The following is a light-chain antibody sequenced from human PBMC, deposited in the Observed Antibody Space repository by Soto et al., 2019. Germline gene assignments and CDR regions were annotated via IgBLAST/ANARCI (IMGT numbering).Light chain of an antibody. V-gene: IGKV1-33*01. Sequence: QSPSSLSASVGYMVTIACEPSQDITNYFNSYQQKKPKDPTLLLYDASSLETGVPSRFSGSGSGTDFTFTISSLQPADIATDYRQHYDHLPSTFGQGTRLEI. CDR2: DAS. CDR1: QDITNY. CDR3: QHYDHLPST. J-gene: IGKJ5*01.